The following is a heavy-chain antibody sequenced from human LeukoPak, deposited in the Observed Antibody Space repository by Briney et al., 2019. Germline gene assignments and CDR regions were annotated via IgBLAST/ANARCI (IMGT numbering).Heavy chain of an antibody. V-gene: IGHV4-4*02. J-gene: IGHJ6*04. CDR2: IYHSGST. CDR3: ARATYYHGSGSPDPFYYGMDV. CDR1: GGSISSSNW. D-gene: IGHD3-10*01. Sequence: SETLSLTCAVSGGSISSSNWWSWVRQPPGKGLEWIGEIYHSGSTNYNPSLKSRVTISVDKSKNQFSLKLSSVTAADTAVYYCARATYYHGSGSPDPFYYGMDVWGKGTTVTVSS.